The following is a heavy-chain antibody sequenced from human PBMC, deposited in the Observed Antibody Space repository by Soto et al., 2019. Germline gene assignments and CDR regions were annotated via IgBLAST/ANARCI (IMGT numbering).Heavy chain of an antibody. V-gene: IGHV3-11*05. CDR3: GAAAAGKIDY. Sequence: QVPLVESGGGLVKPGGSLRLSCAASGFTFSDSYMSWIRQAPGKGLEWVSYISSSGSYRNYADSVKGRFTISRDNAKNSLYLQMNSLRAEDTAVYYCGAAAAGKIDYWGQGTLVTVSS. J-gene: IGHJ4*02. CDR1: GFTFSDSY. D-gene: IGHD6-13*01. CDR2: ISSSGSYR.